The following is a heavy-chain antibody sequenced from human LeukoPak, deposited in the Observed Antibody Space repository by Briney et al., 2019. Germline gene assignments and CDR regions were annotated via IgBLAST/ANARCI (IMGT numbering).Heavy chain of an antibody. CDR2: INPNSGGT. CDR3: ARHYYDSSGYQDY. Sequence: ASVKVSCKASGYTFTGYYMHWVRQAPGQGLEWMGWINPNSGGTNYAQKFQGWVTMTRDTSISTAYMELSRLRSDDTAVYYCARHYYDSSGYQDYWGQGTLVTVSS. V-gene: IGHV1-2*04. D-gene: IGHD3-22*01. CDR1: GYTFTGYY. J-gene: IGHJ4*02.